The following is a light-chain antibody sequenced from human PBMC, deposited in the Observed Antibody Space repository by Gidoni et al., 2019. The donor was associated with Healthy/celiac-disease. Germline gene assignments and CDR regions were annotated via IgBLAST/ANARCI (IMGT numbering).Light chain of an antibody. J-gene: IGLJ1*01. CDR2: EVI. CDR1: SSDVGGYNY. CDR3: SSYTSSSTRYYV. Sequence: QSALTQPASVSGSPGQSITISCTGTSSDVGGYNYVSWYQQHPGKAPKLMIYEVINRPPGCSNRFSGSKSGNKASLTISGLQAEDEADYYCSSYTSSSTRYYVFGTGTKVTVL. V-gene: IGLV2-14*01.